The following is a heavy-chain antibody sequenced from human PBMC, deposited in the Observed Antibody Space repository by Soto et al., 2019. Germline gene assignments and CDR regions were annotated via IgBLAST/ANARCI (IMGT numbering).Heavy chain of an antibody. CDR1: GYTFTSYD. J-gene: IGHJ4*02. CDR2: MNPNSGNT. V-gene: IGHV1-8*01. D-gene: IGHD1-26*01. CDR3: ARARRFSGSRHDVDEYYFDY. Sequence: QVQLVQSGAEVKKPGASVKVSCKASGYTFTSYDINWVRQATGQGLEWMGWMNPNSGNTGYAQKFQGRVTMTRNTSISTAYMELSSLRSEDTAVYYCARARRFSGSRHDVDEYYFDYWGQGTLVTVSS.